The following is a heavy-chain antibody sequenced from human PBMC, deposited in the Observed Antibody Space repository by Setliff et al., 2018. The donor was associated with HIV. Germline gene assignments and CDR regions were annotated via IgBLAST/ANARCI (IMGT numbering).Heavy chain of an antibody. J-gene: IGHJ4*02. CDR2: INCENGDT. CDR1: GYTFTSYY. Sequence: SSVKVSCKTSGYTFTSYYVNWVRQAPGQGLEWMGIINCENGDTTYAQNFKDRVTVTRDTSTSTVYMDLSSLRPEDTAVYYCARESQTGTGSYLAWGQGTPVTV. CDR3: ARESQTGTGSYLA. D-gene: IGHD3-10*01. V-gene: IGHV1-46*01.